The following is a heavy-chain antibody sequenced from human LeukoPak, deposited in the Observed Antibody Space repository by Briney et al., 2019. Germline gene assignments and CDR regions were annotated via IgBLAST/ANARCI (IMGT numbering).Heavy chain of an antibody. D-gene: IGHD2-2*02. CDR2: ISYDGSNK. J-gene: IGHJ6*02. V-gene: IGHV3-30-3*01. CDR3: ARDSLRRVVVPAAIPFPGMDV. Sequence: SGRSLRLSCAASGFTFSSYAMHWVRQAPGKGLEWVAVISYDGSNKYYADSVKGRFTISRDNSKNTLYLRMNSLRAEDTAVYYCARDSLRRVVVPAAIPFPGMDVWGQGTTVTVSS. CDR1: GFTFSSYA.